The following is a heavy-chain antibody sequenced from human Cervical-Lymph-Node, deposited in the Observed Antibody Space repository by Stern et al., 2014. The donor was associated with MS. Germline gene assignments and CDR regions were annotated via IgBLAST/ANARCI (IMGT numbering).Heavy chain of an antibody. CDR1: GYTFSDYA. D-gene: IGHD1-26*01. CDR2: INIGNGTP. Sequence: VQLVQSGADVKKPGASVKVSCKASGYTFSDYAVHWVRQATGQRLEWMSWINIGNGTPAAAQKVQGRLTITGDTSASTAYMELSSLTSTDTAIYYCARGSGSHYAPFDHWGQGTLVTVSS. J-gene: IGHJ4*02. V-gene: IGHV1-3*04. CDR3: ARGSGSHYAPFDH.